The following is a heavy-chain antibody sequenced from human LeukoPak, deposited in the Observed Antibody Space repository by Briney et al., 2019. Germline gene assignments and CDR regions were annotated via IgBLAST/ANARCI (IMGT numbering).Heavy chain of an antibody. CDR1: GFTVSSNY. D-gene: IGHD2-15*01. J-gene: IGHJ4*02. CDR3: VKSDIVVVVLAYYFDY. V-gene: IGHV3-53*05. Sequence: GGSLRLSCAASGFTVSSNYMSWVRQAPGKGLEWVSVIYSGGSTYYADSVKGRFTISRDNSKNTLYLQMSSLRAEDTAVYYCVKSDIVVVVLAYYFDYWGQGTLVTVSS. CDR2: IYSGGST.